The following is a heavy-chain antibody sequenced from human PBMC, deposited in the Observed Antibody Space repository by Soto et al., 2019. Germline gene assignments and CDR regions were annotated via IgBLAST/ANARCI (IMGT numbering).Heavy chain of an antibody. CDR1: GFTFSIYS. Sequence: EVQLVESGGDLVQRGGSLRVSCAASGFTFSIYSMNWVRQAPGKGLEWFSYITSDTNTIKYADSVKGRFTISRDNAKNSVYLQMNSLRDEDTAVYYCARSVEGHFDYWGQGTVVTVSS. CDR3: ARSVEGHFDY. J-gene: IGHJ4*02. D-gene: IGHD6-19*01. CDR2: ITSDTNTI. V-gene: IGHV3-48*02.